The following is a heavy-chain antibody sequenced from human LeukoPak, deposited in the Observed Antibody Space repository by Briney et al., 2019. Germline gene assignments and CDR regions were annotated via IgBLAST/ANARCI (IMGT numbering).Heavy chain of an antibody. V-gene: IGHV4-59*12. Sequence: SETLSLTCTVSGGSISSYYWSWIRQPPGKGLEWIGYIYYSGSTNYNPSLKSRVTISVDTSKNQFSLKLMSVTAADTAVYYCARDSGTTGEVKFDPWGQGTLVTVPS. D-gene: IGHD3-10*01. J-gene: IGHJ5*02. CDR1: GGSISSYY. CDR2: IYYSGST. CDR3: ARDSGTTGEVKFDP.